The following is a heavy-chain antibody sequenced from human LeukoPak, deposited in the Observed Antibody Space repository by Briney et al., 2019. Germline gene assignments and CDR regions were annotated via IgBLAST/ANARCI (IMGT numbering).Heavy chain of an antibody. V-gene: IGHV3-30*04. CDR3: AKDPTGYSYVSGGY. CDR1: GFTFIYT. Sequence: GGSLRLSCAASGFTFIYTMHWFRQAPGKGLEWVAVISNDGGYNNYADSVKGRFTISRDNSKNTLYLQMNSLRAEDTAVYYCAKDPTGYSYVSGGYWGQGTLVTVSS. J-gene: IGHJ4*02. CDR2: ISNDGGYN. D-gene: IGHD5-18*01.